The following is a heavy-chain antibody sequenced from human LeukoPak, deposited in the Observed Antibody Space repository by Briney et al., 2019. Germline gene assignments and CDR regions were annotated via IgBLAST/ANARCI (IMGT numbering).Heavy chain of an antibody. V-gene: IGHV4-38-2*02. CDR3: ARASYSYDINGWVPFDY. D-gene: IGHD3-22*01. CDR1: GYSISTGYY. CDR2: FYHGGST. J-gene: IGHJ4*02. Sequence: SETLSLTCTVSGYSISTGYYWDWIRQPPGKGLERIGTFYHGGSTYYNPSLKSRVTISGDTSKNQFSLRLSSVTAADTAVYYCARASYSYDINGWVPFDYWGQGTLVTVSS.